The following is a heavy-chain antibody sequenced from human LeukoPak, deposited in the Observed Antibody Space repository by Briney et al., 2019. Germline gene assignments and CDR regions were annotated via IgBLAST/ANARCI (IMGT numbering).Heavy chain of an antibody. J-gene: IGHJ4*02. Sequence: ASVKVSCKASGGTFSSYAISWVRQAPGQGLEWMGGIIPIFGTANYAQKFQGRVTITADESTSTAYMELSSLRSEDTAVYYCASRPNYDSSGYYEYWGQGTLVTVSS. CDR2: IIPIFGTA. CDR1: GGTFSSYA. D-gene: IGHD3-22*01. V-gene: IGHV1-69*13. CDR3: ASRPNYDSSGYYEY.